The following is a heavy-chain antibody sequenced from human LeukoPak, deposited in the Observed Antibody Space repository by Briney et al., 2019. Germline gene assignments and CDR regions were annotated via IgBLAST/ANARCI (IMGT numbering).Heavy chain of an antibody. J-gene: IGHJ4*02. CDR3: ATMSIAAGNDY. D-gene: IGHD6-6*01. Sequence: PSETLSLTCTVSGGSISGYYWSWIRQPPGKGLEWIGYIYHSASTNYNPSLKSRVTISVDTSKNQFSLKLSSVTAADTAVYYCATMSIAAGNDYWGQGTLVTVSS. CDR1: GGSISGYY. CDR2: IYHSAST. V-gene: IGHV4-59*08.